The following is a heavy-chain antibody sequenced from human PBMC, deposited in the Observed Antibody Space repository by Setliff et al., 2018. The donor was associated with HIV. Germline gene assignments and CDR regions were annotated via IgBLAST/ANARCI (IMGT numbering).Heavy chain of an antibody. CDR2: IDHSGST. J-gene: IGHJ4*02. D-gene: IGHD3-10*02. CDR3: AKKGLYYYVSGVTTDDFDD. V-gene: IGHV4-34*01. CDR1: GTSLNTYY. Sequence: SEALSLTCAVYGTSLNTYYWTWIRYTPGRGLQWIGQIDHSGSTNYNPSLKGRVTLSVDASKNQFSLKVKTVTAAATANYYCAKKGLYYYVSGVTTDDFDDWGQGTTVTVSS.